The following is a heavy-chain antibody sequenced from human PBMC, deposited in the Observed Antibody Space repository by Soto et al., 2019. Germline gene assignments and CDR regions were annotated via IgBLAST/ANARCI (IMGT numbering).Heavy chain of an antibody. CDR3: AITIFGVVIKGAFDI. Sequence: SETLSLTCAVYGGSFSGNYWIWIRQPPGKGLEWIGEINHSGSSNYNPSLKSRVTISVDTSKNQFSLKLSSVTAADTAVYYCAITIFGVVIKGAFDIWGQGTMVTVSS. CDR1: GGSFSGNY. J-gene: IGHJ3*02. CDR2: INHSGSS. V-gene: IGHV4-34*01. D-gene: IGHD3-3*01.